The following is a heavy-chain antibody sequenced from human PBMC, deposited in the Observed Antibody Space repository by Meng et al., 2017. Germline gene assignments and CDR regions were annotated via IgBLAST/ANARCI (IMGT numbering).Heavy chain of an antibody. V-gene: IGHV4-59*01. Sequence: ESLKISCTVSGGSISSYYWSWIRQPPGKGLEWIGYIYYSGSTNYNPSLKSRVTISVDTSKNQFSLKLSSVTAADTAVYYCARYRLAGKHAFDIWGHGTMVTVSS. CDR2: IYYSGST. CDR3: ARYRLAGKHAFDI. J-gene: IGHJ3*02. D-gene: IGHD7-27*01. CDR1: GGSISSYY.